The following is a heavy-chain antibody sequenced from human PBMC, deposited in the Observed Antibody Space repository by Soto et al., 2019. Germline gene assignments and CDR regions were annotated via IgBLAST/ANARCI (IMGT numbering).Heavy chain of an antibody. CDR1: GGTFSSYA. CDR2: IIPSFGTA. D-gene: IGHD3-9*01. Sequence: QVQLVQSGAEVKKPGSSVKVSCKASGGTFSSYAISWVRQAPGQGLGWMGGIIPSFGTANYAQKFQGRVTITADESPSTAYMELSSLRSEDTAVYYCARDASPEAPLTRWFDPWGQGTLVTVSS. V-gene: IGHV1-69*01. J-gene: IGHJ5*02. CDR3: ARDASPEAPLTRWFDP.